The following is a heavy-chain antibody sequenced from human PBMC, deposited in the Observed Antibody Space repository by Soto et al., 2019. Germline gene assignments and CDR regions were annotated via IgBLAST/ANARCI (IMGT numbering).Heavy chain of an antibody. J-gene: IGHJ6*02. D-gene: IGHD3-10*01. CDR3: ARDRGARNHGYCLDV. CDR1: GGSVNSDHYY. Sequence: QVQLQESGPGLVKPSETLSLTCTVSGGSVNSDHYYWTWIRQPPGKGLEWIGNVYFIGTTIYNPSLNSRVTISVDTSKNQFSLRLTSVTAADTAVYYCARDRGARNHGYCLDVWGQGTTVTVSS. CDR2: VYFIGTT. V-gene: IGHV4-61*01.